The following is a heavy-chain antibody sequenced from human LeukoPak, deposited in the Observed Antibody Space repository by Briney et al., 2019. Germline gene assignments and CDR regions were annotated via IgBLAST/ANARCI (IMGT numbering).Heavy chain of an antibody. Sequence: ASVKVSCKVSGYTLTELSMHWVRQAPGKGLEWMGGFDPEDGETIYAQKFQGRVTMTEDTSTDTAYMELSSLRSEDTAVYYCATPKPTSYVDIVATTTIPFDYWGQGTLVTVSS. CDR1: GYTLTELS. V-gene: IGHV1-24*01. CDR2: FDPEDGET. J-gene: IGHJ4*02. D-gene: IGHD5-12*01. CDR3: ATPKPTSYVDIVATTTIPFDY.